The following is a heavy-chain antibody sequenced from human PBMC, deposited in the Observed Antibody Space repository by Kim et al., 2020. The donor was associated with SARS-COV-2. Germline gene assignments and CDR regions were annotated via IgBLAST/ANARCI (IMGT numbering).Heavy chain of an antibody. J-gene: IGHJ3*02. V-gene: IGHV5-10-1*01. Sequence: GESLKISCKGSGYSFTSYWISWVRQMPGKGLEWMGRIDPSDSYTNYSPSFQGHVTISADKSISTAYLQWSSLKASDTAMYYCARHVGELATISLNAFDIWGQGTMVTVSS. CDR3: ARHVGELATISLNAFDI. D-gene: IGHD5-12*01. CDR2: IDPSDSYT. CDR1: GYSFTSYW.